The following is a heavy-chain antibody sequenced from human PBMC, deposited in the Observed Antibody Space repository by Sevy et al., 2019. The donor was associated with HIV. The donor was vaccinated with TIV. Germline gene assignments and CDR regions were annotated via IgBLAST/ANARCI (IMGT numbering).Heavy chain of an antibody. CDR1: GFTFNNYA. D-gene: IGHD3-22*01. Sequence: GGSLRLSCAASGFTFNNYAMNWVRQAPGKGLDWVSTIFRSGDNTHYAYSVKGRFTISRDNSNNAVSLQMNSLRAEDAALYYCAGARYDSSDSFDAFDIWGQGTVVTVSS. V-gene: IGHV3-23*01. J-gene: IGHJ3*02. CDR3: AGARYDSSDSFDAFDI. CDR2: IFRSGDNT.